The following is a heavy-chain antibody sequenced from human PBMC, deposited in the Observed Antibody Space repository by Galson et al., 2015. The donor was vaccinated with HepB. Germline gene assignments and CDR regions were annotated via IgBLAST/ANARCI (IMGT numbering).Heavy chain of an antibody. CDR2: IYSDGSSGGIT. CDR3: ARGDDSGYLRTH. V-gene: IGHV3-53*01. Sequence: SLRLSCAASGFIVSNNYMSWVRQAPGKGLEWVSVIYSDGSSGGITYYADSVKGRFTISRDTSKNTVYLQMNTLRAEDTAVYYCARGDDSGYLRTHWGQGTLVTVSS. J-gene: IGHJ4*02. D-gene: IGHD3-22*01. CDR1: GFIVSNNY.